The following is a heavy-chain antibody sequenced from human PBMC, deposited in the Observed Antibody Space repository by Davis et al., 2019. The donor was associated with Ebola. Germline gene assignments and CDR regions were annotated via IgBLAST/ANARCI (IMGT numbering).Heavy chain of an antibody. CDR2: IYTGDSDT. Sequence: GESLKISCKGSDNTFTNYWIGWVRQMPGKGLDWMGIIYTGDSDTRYSPSFRGQVIISADKSMKTAFLQWSSLKASDSGMYYCASLRRTITGMDDGFDIWGEGTMVTVSS. CDR1: DNTFTNYW. J-gene: IGHJ3*02. D-gene: IGHD2-8*02. V-gene: IGHV5-51*01. CDR3: ASLRRTITGMDDGFDI.